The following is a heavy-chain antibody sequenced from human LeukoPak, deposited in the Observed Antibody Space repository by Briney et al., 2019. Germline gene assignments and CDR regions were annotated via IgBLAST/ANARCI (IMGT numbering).Heavy chain of an antibody. CDR1: GFIVSTNY. Sequence: GRSLRLSCAASGFIVSTNYMSWVRQAPGKGLEWVSVIYSGGSTYYADSVKGRFTISRDNSKNSLYLQMNSLRAEDTAVYYCARHEGITMIMNWGQGTLVTVSS. J-gene: IGHJ4*02. CDR2: IYSGGST. V-gene: IGHV3-66*04. D-gene: IGHD3-22*01. CDR3: ARHEGITMIMN.